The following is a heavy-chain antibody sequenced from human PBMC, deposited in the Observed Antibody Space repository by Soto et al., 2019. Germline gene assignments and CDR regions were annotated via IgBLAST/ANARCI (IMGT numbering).Heavy chain of an antibody. J-gene: IGHJ4*02. CDR3: ARARGNDYIWGSYRYVRGPHIDY. V-gene: IGHV4-39*07. CDR2: IYYSGST. CDR1: GGSISSSSYY. Sequence: SETLSLSCTVSGGSISSSSYYWGWIRQPPGKGLEWIGSIYYSGSTNYNPSLKSRVTISVDTSKNQFSLKLSSVTAADTAVYYCARARGNDYIWGSYRYVRGPHIDYWGQGTLVTVSS. D-gene: IGHD3-16*02.